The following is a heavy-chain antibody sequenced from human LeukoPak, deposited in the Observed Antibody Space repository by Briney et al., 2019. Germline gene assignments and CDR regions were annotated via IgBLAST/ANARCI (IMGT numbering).Heavy chain of an antibody. D-gene: IGHD6-13*01. V-gene: IGHV3-7*01. CDR1: GFTFSRYW. J-gene: IGHJ4*02. Sequence: GGSLRLSCAASGFTFSRYWMSWVRQAPGKGLEWVANIKQDGSEKDYVDSVKGRFTISRDNAKNSLYLQMNSLRAEDTAVYYCARDPGIAAAGYWGQGTLVTVSS. CDR2: IKQDGSEK. CDR3: ARDPGIAAAGY.